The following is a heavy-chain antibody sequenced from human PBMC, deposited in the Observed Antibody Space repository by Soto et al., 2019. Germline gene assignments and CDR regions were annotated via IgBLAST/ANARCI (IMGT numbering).Heavy chain of an antibody. CDR1: GFTLSSYS. CDR2: ISSSSSTK. Sequence: EVQLVESGGGLVQPGGSLRLSCEASGFTLSSYSMNWARQAPGQGLEWVSYISSSSSTKYYADSVKGRVTISRDNSKNSMNLQMNSLRDEDTGVYYSARHNHPTNGSDVW. V-gene: IGHV3-48*02. J-gene: IGHJ6*01. CDR3: ARHNHPTNGSDV. D-gene: IGHD1-1*01.